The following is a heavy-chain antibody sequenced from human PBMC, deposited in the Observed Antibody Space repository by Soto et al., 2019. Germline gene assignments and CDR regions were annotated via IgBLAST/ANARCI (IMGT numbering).Heavy chain of an antibody. Sequence: LSLTCTVSGGSISSGGYYWSWIRQHPGKGLEWIGYIYYSGSTYYNPSLKSRVTISVDTSKNQFSLKLSSVTAADTAVYYCARYIVLMVYARYYYYGMDVWGQGTTVTVSS. V-gene: IGHV4-31*03. CDR3: ARYIVLMVYARYYYYGMDV. D-gene: IGHD2-8*01. CDR2: IYYSGST. J-gene: IGHJ6*02. CDR1: GGSISSGGYY.